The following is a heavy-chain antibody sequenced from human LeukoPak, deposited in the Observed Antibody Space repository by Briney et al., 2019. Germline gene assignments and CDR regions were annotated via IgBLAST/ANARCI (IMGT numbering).Heavy chain of an antibody. CDR2: IYHTGST. Sequence: SETLSPTCDVSGGSISSGLYSWSWIRQPLGKGLEWIGYIYHTGSTYYNPSLKSRVTISVDTSKNQFSLRLSSVTAADTAVYYCARLQYCSGTSCYWFDPWGQGTLVTVSS. V-gene: IGHV4-30-2*01. J-gene: IGHJ5*02. CDR3: ARLQYCSGTSCYWFDP. CDR1: GGSISSGLYS. D-gene: IGHD2-2*01.